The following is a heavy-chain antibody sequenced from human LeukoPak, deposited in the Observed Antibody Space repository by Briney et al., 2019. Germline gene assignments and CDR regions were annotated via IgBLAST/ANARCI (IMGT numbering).Heavy chain of an antibody. V-gene: IGHV4-59*01. CDR1: GGSISSYY. D-gene: IGHD4-17*01. Sequence: PSETLSLTCTVSGGSISSYYWSWIRQPPGKGLEWIGYIYYSGSTNYNPSLKSRVTISVDTSKNQFSLKLSSVTAADTAVYYCARGTVTRGVGYWGQGTLVTVSS. CDR2: IYYSGST. J-gene: IGHJ4*02. CDR3: ARGTVTRGVGY.